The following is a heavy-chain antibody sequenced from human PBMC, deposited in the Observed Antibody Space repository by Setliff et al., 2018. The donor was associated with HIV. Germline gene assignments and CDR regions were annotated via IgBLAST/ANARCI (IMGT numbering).Heavy chain of an antibody. CDR3: ATDRFFVANY. J-gene: IGHJ4*02. CDR2: ISSDGSTT. V-gene: IGHV3-74*03. D-gene: IGHD2-8*01. Sequence: PGGSLRLSCAATGSIFSISYMHWVRQAPGRGLEWVSLISSDGSTTTYADSAKGRFTVSRDNARNTLYLQMNSLRPDDTAVYYCATDRFFVANYWGPGTLVTISS. CDR1: GSIFSISY.